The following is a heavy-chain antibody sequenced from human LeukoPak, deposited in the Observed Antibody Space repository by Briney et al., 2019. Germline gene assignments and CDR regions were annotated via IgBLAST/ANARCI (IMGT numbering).Heavy chain of an antibody. J-gene: IGHJ4*02. CDR2: INPNSGGT. CDR1: GFTLSSYG. Sequence: PGRSLRLSCAASGFTLSSYGMHWVRQAPGQGLEWMGRINPNSGGTNYAQKFQGRVTMTRDTSISTAYMELSRLRSDDTAVYYCARDVEQQLVLSTFDYWGQGTLVTVSS. CDR3: ARDVEQQLVLSTFDY. D-gene: IGHD6-13*01. V-gene: IGHV1-2*06.